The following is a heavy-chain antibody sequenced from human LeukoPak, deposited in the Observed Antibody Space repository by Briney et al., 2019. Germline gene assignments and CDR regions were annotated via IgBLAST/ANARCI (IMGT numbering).Heavy chain of an antibody. Sequence: GGSLRLSCAAPGFTFSDYYMSWIRQAPGKGLEWVSYISSSGSTIYYADSVKGRFTISRDNAKNSLYLQMNSLRAEDTAVYYCARDRWLSGSGWTFDYWGQGTLVTVSS. V-gene: IGHV3-11*01. J-gene: IGHJ4*02. CDR3: ARDRWLSGSGWTFDY. D-gene: IGHD6-25*01. CDR2: ISSSGSTI. CDR1: GFTFSDYY.